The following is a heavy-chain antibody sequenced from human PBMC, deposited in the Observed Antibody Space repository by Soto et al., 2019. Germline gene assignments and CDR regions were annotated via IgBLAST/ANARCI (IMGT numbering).Heavy chain of an antibody. Sequence: GGPLRLCRSASGFTFSSYAMNWVRQAPGKGLEYVSAISSNGGSTYYADSVKGRFTISRDNSKNTLYLQMSSLRAEDTAVYYCVKSPTPNYYYYYGMDVWGQGTTVTVSS. CDR1: GFTFSSYA. CDR3: VKSPTPNYYYYYGMDV. CDR2: ISSNGGST. V-gene: IGHV3-64D*06. J-gene: IGHJ6*02.